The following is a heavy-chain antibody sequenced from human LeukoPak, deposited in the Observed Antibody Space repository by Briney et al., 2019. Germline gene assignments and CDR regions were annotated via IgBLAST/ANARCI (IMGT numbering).Heavy chain of an antibody. V-gene: IGHV3-9*01. CDR1: GFIFDDYA. CDR2: ISWNSGSI. J-gene: IGHJ4*02. D-gene: IGHD1-26*01. Sequence: GGSLRLSCAASGFIFDDYAMHWVRQAPGKGLEWVSRISWNSGSIGYADSVMGRFTISRDNAKNSLYLQMNNLRGEDTALYYCAKDRLPVGVLFDFWGQGTLVTVSS. CDR3: AKDRLPVGVLFDF.